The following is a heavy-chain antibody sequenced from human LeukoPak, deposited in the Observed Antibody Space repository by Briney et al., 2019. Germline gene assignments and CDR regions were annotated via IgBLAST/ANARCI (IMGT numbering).Heavy chain of an antibody. CDR3: ARRWIAAAGRGGD. V-gene: IGHV4-34*01. J-gene: IGHJ4*02. D-gene: IGHD6-13*01. Sequence: SETLSLTCAVYGGSFSGCYWSWIRQPPGKGLEWIGEINHSGSTNYNPSLKSRVTISVDTSKNQFSLKLSSVTTADTAVYYCARRWIAAAGRGGDWGQGTLVTVSS. CDR1: GGSFSGCY. CDR2: INHSGST.